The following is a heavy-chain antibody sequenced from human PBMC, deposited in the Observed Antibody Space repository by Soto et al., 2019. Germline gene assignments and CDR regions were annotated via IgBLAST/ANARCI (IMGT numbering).Heavy chain of an antibody. CDR1: GFTFSSYG. D-gene: IGHD4-17*01. J-gene: IGHJ4*01. CDR2: ISYDGSNK. V-gene: IGHV3-30*18. CDR3: AKDSDYGDYWGNSFDY. Sequence: QVQLVESGGGVVQPGRSLRLSCAASGFTFSSYGMHWVRQAPGKGLEWVAVISYDGSNKYYADSVKGRFTISRDNSKNTLYLQMNSLRAEDTAVYYCAKDSDYGDYWGNSFDYWGHGNMVTVSS.